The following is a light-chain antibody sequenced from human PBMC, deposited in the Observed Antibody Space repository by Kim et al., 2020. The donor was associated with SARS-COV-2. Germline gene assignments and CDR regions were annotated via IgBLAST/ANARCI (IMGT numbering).Light chain of an antibody. CDR2: AAS. J-gene: IGKJ1*01. V-gene: IGKV1-8*01. Sequence: ASTGDRVTITCRGSQGISSYLAWYQQKPGKAPKLLIYAASTLQRGVPARFSGSGSGTDFTLTISCLQSEDFATYYCQQYYSDPRTFGQGTKVDIK. CDR3: QQYYSDPRT. CDR1: QGISSY.